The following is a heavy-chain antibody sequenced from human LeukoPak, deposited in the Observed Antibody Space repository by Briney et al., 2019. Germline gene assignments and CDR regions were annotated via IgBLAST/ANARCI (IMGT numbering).Heavy chain of an antibody. CDR3: ARVLSGFGSTDFDH. CDR1: GYTFTSYY. CDR2: INPNGGST. Sequence: GASVKVSCEASGYTFTSYYMHWVRQAPGQGLEWMGIINPNGGSTIYAQKFQGRLTMTRDTSTSTVYMVVSSLTSEDTAVYYCARVLSGFGSTDFDHWGQGTLVTVSS. V-gene: IGHV1-46*01. D-gene: IGHD2-8*01. J-gene: IGHJ4*02.